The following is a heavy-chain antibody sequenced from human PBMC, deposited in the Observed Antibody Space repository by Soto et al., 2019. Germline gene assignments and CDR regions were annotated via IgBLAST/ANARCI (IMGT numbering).Heavy chain of an antibody. CDR1: GGSVSSGNYF. J-gene: IGHJ6*02. D-gene: IGHD4-17*01. CDR2: IHSSGST. CDR3: ATLTTPTAVNTAFRGGYGLGV. Sequence: QVQLQESGPGLVKPSETLSLTCTVSGGSVSSGNYFWSWIRQPPGKGLEWIGYIHSSGSTNYNPSLKRRVTISADTSRNQFTLKLAAVTAADTAVYYCATLTTPTAVNTAFRGGYGLGVWGQGTTVTVSS. V-gene: IGHV4-61*01.